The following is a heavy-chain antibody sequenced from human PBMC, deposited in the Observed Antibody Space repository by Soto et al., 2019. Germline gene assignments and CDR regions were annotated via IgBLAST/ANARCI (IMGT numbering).Heavy chain of an antibody. CDR1: GVSISSYY. D-gene: IGHD5-18*01. CDR3: ARDNGYSYGYTLAH. Sequence: SDTLSLTCTVSGVSISSYYWSWIRQPPGKGLEWIGYIYYSGSTNYNPSLKSRVTISVDTSKNQFSLKLSSVTAADTAVYYCARDNGYSYGYTLAHWGLVTLVSVS. V-gene: IGHV4-59*01. CDR2: IYYSGST. J-gene: IGHJ4*02.